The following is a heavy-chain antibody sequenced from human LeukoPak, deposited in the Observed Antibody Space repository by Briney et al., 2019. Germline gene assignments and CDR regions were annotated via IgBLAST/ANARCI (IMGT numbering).Heavy chain of an antibody. J-gene: IGHJ4*02. CDR2: IYYSGST. V-gene: IGHV4-59*01. CDR1: GGSISSYY. D-gene: IGHD3-3*01. CDR3: ARPNKYYDVWRGYPPFDF. Sequence: PSETLSLTCTVSGGSISSYYWSWIRQPPRKGLEWIGYIYYSGSTNYNPSLKSRVTISVDTSKNQFSLKLSSVTAEDTAMYYCARPNKYYDVWRGYPPFDFWGQGTLVTVSS.